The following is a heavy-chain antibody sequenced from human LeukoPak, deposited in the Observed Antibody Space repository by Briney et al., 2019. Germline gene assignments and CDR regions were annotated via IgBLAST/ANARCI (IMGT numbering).Heavy chain of an antibody. D-gene: IGHD6-13*01. CDR2: ISYDGSNK. CDR3: ARDFPNLERDWSYSRAAGMLYYGMDV. CDR1: GFTFSSYG. J-gene: IGHJ6*02. V-gene: IGHV3-30*19. Sequence: QPGRSLRLSCAASGFTFSSYGMHWVRQAPGKGLKWVAVISYDGSNKYYADSVKGRFTISRDNSKSTLYLQMNSLRAEDTAVYYCARDFPNLERDWSYSRAAGMLYYGMDVWGQGTTVTVSS.